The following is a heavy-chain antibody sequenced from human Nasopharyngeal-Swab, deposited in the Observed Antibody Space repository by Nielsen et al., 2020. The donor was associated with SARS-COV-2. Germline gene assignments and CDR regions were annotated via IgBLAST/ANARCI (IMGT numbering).Heavy chain of an antibody. D-gene: IGHD2-21*01. J-gene: IGHJ6*02. Sequence: GGSLRLSCAASGFAFSSYAMSWVRQAPGKGLEWSSTISGSGDTTYYADSVKDRFTISRDNSKNTLYLQTNSLRVEDTAVYYCAKAPYLRGLDVWGQGTTVTVSS. CDR1: GFAFSSYA. V-gene: IGHV3-23*01. CDR3: AKAPYLRGLDV. CDR2: ISGSGDTT.